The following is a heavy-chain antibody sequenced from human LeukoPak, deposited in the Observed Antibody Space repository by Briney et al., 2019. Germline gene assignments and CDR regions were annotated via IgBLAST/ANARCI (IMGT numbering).Heavy chain of an antibody. CDR3: ARQKLVREFDY. D-gene: IGHD6-6*01. CDR2: IIPIFGTA. V-gene: IGHV1-69*05. CDR1: GGTFSSYA. Sequence: ASVKVSCKASGGTFSSYAISWVRQAPEQGLEWMGRIIPIFGTANYAQKFQGRVTITTDESTSTAYMELSSLRSEDTAVYYCARQKLVREFDYWGQGTLVTVSS. J-gene: IGHJ4*02.